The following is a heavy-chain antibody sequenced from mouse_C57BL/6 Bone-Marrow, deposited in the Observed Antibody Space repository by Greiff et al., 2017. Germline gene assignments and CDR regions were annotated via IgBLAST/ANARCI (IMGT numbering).Heavy chain of an antibody. CDR1: GYTFTSYD. J-gene: IGHJ1*03. CDR2: IYPRDGSP. V-gene: IGHV1-85*01. Sequence: QVQLKQSGPELVKPGASVKLSCKASGYTFTSYDINWVKQRPGQGLEWLGWIYPRDGSPKYNEKFKGKATLTVDTASSTAYMELHSLTSEDSAVYCGARLEFDGSSGDWYFDVWGTGTTVTVSS. D-gene: IGHD1-1*01. CDR3: ARLEFDGSSGDWYFDV.